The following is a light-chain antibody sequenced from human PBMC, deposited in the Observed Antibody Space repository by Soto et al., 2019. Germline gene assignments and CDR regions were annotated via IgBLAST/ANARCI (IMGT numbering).Light chain of an antibody. Sequence: DIQMTQSPSSLSTSVGDRVTITCRASQSINNYLNWYQQKPGGVPKLLIYAASRLQSGVPSRFSGSGSRTDFHLTISSLQPDDFATYYCQQSYITPWTFGQGTKVEIK. J-gene: IGKJ1*01. CDR3: QQSYITPWT. CDR1: QSINNY. V-gene: IGKV1-39*01. CDR2: AAS.